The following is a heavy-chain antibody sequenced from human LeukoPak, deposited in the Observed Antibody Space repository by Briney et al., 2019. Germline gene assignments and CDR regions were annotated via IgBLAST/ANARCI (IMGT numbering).Heavy chain of an antibody. D-gene: IGHD3-10*01. CDR1: GFTFSSYE. V-gene: IGHV3-48*03. CDR2: ISSSGSTI. J-gene: IGHJ4*02. Sequence: GGPLRLSCAASGFTFSSYEMNWVRQAPGKGLEWVSYISSSGSTIYYADSVKGRFTISRDNAKNSLYLQMNSLRAEDTAVYYCARETYYYGSGSYNDYWGQGTLVTVSS. CDR3: ARETYYYGSGSYNDY.